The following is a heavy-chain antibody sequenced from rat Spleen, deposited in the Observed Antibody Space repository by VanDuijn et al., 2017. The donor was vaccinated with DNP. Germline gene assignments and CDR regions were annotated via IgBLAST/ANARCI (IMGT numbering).Heavy chain of an antibody. Sequence: EVQLVESGGGLVQPGRSLKLSCAASGFTFSDYNMAWVRQAQSTGLEWVASISTGRGTTYYRDSVTGRLTISRDNAKNTLYLQVDSLRSDDTATYYCARHMDTGPYYAMDVWGQGISVTVSS. CDR1: GFTFSDYN. V-gene: IGHV5-25*01. D-gene: IGHD4-1*01. CDR2: ISTGRGTT. J-gene: IGHJ4*01. CDR3: ARHMDTGPYYAMDV.